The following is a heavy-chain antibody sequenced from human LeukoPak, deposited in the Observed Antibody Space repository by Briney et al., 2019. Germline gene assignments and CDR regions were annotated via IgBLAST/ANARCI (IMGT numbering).Heavy chain of an antibody. J-gene: IGHJ3*02. D-gene: IGHD1-14*01. Sequence: GGSLRLSCAASGFTFSSYEMNWVRQAPGKGLEWVSAISGSGGSTYYADSVKGRFTISRDNSKNTLYLQMNSLRAEDTAVYYCAKGTHPAGHGRDDAFDIWGQGTMVTVSS. CDR2: ISGSGGST. CDR3: AKGTHPAGHGRDDAFDI. V-gene: IGHV3-23*01. CDR1: GFTFSSYE.